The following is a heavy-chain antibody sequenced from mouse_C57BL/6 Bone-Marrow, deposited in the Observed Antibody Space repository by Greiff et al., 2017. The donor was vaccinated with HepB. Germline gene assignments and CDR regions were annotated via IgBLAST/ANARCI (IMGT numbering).Heavy chain of an antibody. CDR2: IDPSDSYT. Sequence: QVQLQQSGAELVMPGASVKLSCKASGYTFTSYWMHWVKQRPGQGLEWIGEIDPSDSYTNYNQKFKGKSTLTVDKSSSTAYMQLSSLTSEDSAVYYCARSYYGSSSWFAYWGQGTLVTVSA. CDR1: GYTFTSYW. D-gene: IGHD1-1*01. V-gene: IGHV1-69*01. J-gene: IGHJ3*01. CDR3: ARSYYGSSSWFAY.